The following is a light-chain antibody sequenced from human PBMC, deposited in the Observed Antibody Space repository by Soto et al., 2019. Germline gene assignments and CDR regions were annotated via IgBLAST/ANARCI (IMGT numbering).Light chain of an antibody. Sequence: EIVLTQSPGTLSLSPGERATLSCRASQSVSSSYLAWYQQKPGQAPRPLIYGASSRPIGIPDRFSGSGSGTDFTRPISSLEPEDFALYYCQQYGSSPWTFGQGTTVAIK. CDR2: GAS. J-gene: IGKJ1*01. V-gene: IGKV3-20*01. CDR3: QQYGSSPWT. CDR1: QSVSSSY.